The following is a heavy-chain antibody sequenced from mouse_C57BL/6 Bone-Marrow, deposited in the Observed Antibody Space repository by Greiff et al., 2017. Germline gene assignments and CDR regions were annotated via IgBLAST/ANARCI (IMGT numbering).Heavy chain of an antibody. V-gene: IGHV1-64*01. J-gene: IGHJ2*01. CDR2: IHPNSGST. CDR1: GYTFTSYW. Sequence: VQLQQPGAELVKPGASVKLSCKASGYTFTSYWMHWVKQRPGQGLEWIGMIHPNSGSTNYNEKFKSKATLTVDKSSSTAYMQLSSLTSEDSAVXYCAPYYYGSSPCYFDYWGQGTTLTVSS. CDR3: APYYYGSSPCYFDY. D-gene: IGHD1-1*01.